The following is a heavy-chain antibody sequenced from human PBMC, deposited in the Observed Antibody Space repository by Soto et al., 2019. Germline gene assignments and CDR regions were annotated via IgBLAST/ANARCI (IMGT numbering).Heavy chain of an antibody. Sequence: PSETLSLTCAVYGGSFSGYYWSWLRQPPGKGLEWIGEINHSGSTNYNPSLKSRVTISVDTSKNQFSLKLSSVTAADTAVYYCASRSGGYDSSQKLDPWGQGTLVTVSS. CDR2: INHSGST. CDR3: ASRSGGYDSSQKLDP. D-gene: IGHD5-12*01. V-gene: IGHV4-34*01. J-gene: IGHJ5*02. CDR1: GGSFSGYY.